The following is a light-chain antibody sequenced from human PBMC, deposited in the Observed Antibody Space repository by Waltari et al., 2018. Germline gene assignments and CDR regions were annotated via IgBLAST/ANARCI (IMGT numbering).Light chain of an antibody. CDR1: QLVSRA. V-gene: IGKV3-20*01. CDR2: GAS. Sequence: EIVLTQSPGSLSSSPGERDTLSCRASQLVSRALAWYQQKPGQAPRLLIFGASNRATGIPDRCSGSGSETDFSLTISRLEPEDFAVYYCQHYVRLPATFGRGTKVEIK. CDR3: QHYVRLPAT. J-gene: IGKJ1*01.